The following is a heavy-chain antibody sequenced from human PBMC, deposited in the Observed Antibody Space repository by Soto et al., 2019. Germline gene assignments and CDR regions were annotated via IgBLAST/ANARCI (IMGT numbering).Heavy chain of an antibody. D-gene: IGHD3-22*01. CDR3: ARSGYYYTLDFDP. CDR2: ISGSAGST. J-gene: IGHJ5*02. V-gene: IGHV3-23*01. CDR1: GFTFSSSA. Sequence: GGSLRLSCAASGFTFSSSAMSWVRQAPGKGLEWVSAISGSAGSTYYADTVKGRFTVSRDNSKYTLYLQMNSLSAEDTAVYYCARSGYYYTLDFDPWGQGTLVTVSS.